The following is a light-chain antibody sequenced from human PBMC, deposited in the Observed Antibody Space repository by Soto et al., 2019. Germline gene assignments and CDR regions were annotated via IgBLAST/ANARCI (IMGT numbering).Light chain of an antibody. V-gene: IGKV3-20*01. CDR2: DAS. J-gene: IGKJ5*01. CDR3: QQYGRPPRAT. Sequence: EIVLTQSPGTLSLSPGERATLSCRASQSVSNNYLAWYQQKPGQAPRLLIYDASNRATGIPARFSGSGSGTDFTLTISKVEPEDFAVYYCQQYGRPPRATFGQGTRLEIK. CDR1: QSVSNNY.